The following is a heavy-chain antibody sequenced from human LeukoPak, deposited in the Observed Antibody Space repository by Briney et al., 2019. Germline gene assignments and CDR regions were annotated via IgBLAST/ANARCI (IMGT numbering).Heavy chain of an antibody. J-gene: IGHJ4*02. CDR2: ISSDGSTT. D-gene: IGHD1-26*01. CDR1: GFTFSSYW. Sequence: PGGSLRLSCAASGFTFSSYWMHWVRQAPGKGLVCVSRISSDGSTTSYADSVKGRFTISRDNAKNTLYLQMNSLRAEDTAVYYCARDPSGSYEEGWAWFDYWGQGTLVTVSS. V-gene: IGHV3-74*01. CDR3: ARDPSGSYEEGWAWFDY.